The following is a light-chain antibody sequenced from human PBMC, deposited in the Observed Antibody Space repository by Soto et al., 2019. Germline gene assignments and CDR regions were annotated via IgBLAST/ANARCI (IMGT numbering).Light chain of an antibody. Sequence: QSVLTQPPSVSGAPGQRVTISCTGTSSNIGAGYDVHWYQQLPGTAPKLLISYNDQRPSGVPARFSGSKSGTSASLAISGLRSEDEADYYCAAWDDSLSGWVFGGGTKLTVL. V-gene: IGLV1-47*02. J-gene: IGLJ3*02. CDR3: AAWDDSLSGWV. CDR2: YND. CDR1: SSNIGAGYD.